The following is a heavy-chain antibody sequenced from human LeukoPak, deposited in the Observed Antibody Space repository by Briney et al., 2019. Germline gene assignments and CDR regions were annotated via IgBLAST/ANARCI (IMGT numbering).Heavy chain of an antibody. CDR3: AKASPTVTYYYYGMDV. CDR2: ISYDGSNK. Sequence: GGSLRLSCAASGFTFSSYGMHWVRQAPGKGLEWVAVISYDGSNKYYADSVKGRFTISRDNSKNTLYLQMNSLRAEDTAVYYCAKASPTVTYYYYGMDVWGRGTTVTVSS. J-gene: IGHJ6*02. D-gene: IGHD4-17*01. V-gene: IGHV3-30*18. CDR1: GFTFSSYG.